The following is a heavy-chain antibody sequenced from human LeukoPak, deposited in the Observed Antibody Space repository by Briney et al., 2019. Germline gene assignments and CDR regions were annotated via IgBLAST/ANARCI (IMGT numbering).Heavy chain of an antibody. CDR3: GKRGLKLAAFDI. CDR1: GFTFSSYA. J-gene: IGHJ3*02. Sequence: PGGSLRLSCAASGFTFSSYAMSWVRQAPGKGLEGVSAISGSGGSTYYADSVKGRFTISRDNSKNTLYLQMNSLRAEDTAVYYCGKRGLKLAAFDIWGQGTMVTVSS. CDR2: ISGSGGST. V-gene: IGHV3-23*01. D-gene: IGHD1-1*01.